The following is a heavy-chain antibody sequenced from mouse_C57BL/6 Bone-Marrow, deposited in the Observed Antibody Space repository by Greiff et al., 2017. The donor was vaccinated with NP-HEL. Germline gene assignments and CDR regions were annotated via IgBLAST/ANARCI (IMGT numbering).Heavy chain of an antibody. D-gene: IGHD1-1*01. Sequence: QVQLQQPGAELVKPGASVKLSCKASGYTFTSYWMHWVKQRPGQGLEWIGMIHPNSGSTNYNEKFKSKATLTVDKSSSTAYMQLSSLTSEDSAVYYCLYYGSSYVEFAYWGQGTLVTVSA. CDR3: LYYGSSYVEFAY. V-gene: IGHV1-64*01. CDR2: IHPNSGST. J-gene: IGHJ3*01. CDR1: GYTFTSYW.